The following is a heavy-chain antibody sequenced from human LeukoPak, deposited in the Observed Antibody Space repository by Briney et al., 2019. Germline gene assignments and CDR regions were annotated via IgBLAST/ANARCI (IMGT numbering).Heavy chain of an antibody. CDR1: GFTFSSYA. J-gene: IGHJ4*02. CDR2: ISGSGGST. D-gene: IGHD3-10*01. V-gene: IGHV3-23*01. CDR3: AKVPNYYGQVAY. Sequence: GGSLRLSCAASGFTFSSYAMSWVRQAPGKGLEWVSAISGSGGSTYYADSVKGRFTISRDNSKNTLYLQMNSLRAEDTVVYYCAKVPNYYGQVAYWGQGTLVTVSS.